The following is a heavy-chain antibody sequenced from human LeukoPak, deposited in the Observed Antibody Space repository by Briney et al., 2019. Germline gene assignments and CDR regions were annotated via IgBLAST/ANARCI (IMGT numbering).Heavy chain of an antibody. CDR2: ISGSGGST. J-gene: IGHJ6*02. D-gene: IGHD5-12*01. CDR3: AKDLKVAPVYVFYGMDV. V-gene: IGHV3-23*01. CDR1: GFTFSSYA. Sequence: GGSLRLSCAASGFTFSSYAMSWARQAPGKGLEWVSAISGSGGSTYYADSVKGRFTISRDNSKNTLYLQMNSLRAEDTAVYYRAKDLKVAPVYVFYGMDVWGQGTTVTVSS.